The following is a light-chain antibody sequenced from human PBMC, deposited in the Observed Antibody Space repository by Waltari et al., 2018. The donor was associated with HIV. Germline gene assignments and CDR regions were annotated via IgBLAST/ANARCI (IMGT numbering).Light chain of an antibody. V-gene: IGLV1-51*01. CDR1: SSNIGTTS. Sequence: QSVLTQPPSVSAAPGQKVTISCSGSSSNIGTTSVSWYQQLPGTAPKLLIYENDKRPYGFPDRFSGSKSGTSATLGITGPQTGVEADYYCGTWDSSLSAVVFGGGTKLTVL. J-gene: IGLJ2*01. CDR2: END. CDR3: GTWDSSLSAVV.